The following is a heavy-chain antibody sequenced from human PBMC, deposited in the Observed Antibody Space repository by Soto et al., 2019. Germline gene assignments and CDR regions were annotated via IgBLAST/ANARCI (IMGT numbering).Heavy chain of an antibody. CDR1: GFTFSSYA. Sequence: EVQLLESGGGLVQPGGSLGLSCAASGFTFSSYAMSWVRQAPGKGLEWVSAISGSGGSTYYADSVKGRFTISRDNSKNTLYLQMNSLRAEDTAVYYCAKDSLYGVIVVVVAAAFDYWGQGTLVTVSS. CDR3: AKDSLYGVIVVVVAAAFDY. D-gene: IGHD2-15*01. CDR2: ISGSGGST. J-gene: IGHJ4*02. V-gene: IGHV3-23*01.